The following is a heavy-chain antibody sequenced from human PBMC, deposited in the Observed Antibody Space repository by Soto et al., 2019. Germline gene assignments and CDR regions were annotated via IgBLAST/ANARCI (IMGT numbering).Heavy chain of an antibody. Sequence: GGSLRLSCAASGFTFSSYAMHWVRQAPGKGLEWVAVISYDGSNKYYADSVKGRFTISRDNSKNTLYLQMNSLRAEDTAVYYCARGSIAARPHDAFDIWGQGTMVTVSS. D-gene: IGHD6-6*01. J-gene: IGHJ3*02. CDR3: ARGSIAARPHDAFDI. CDR1: GFTFSSYA. CDR2: ISYDGSNK. V-gene: IGHV3-30*04.